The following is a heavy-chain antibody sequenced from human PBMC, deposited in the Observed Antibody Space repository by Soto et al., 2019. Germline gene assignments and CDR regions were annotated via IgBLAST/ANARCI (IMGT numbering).Heavy chain of an antibody. D-gene: IGHD1-26*01. CDR1: GYTFTRYY. V-gene: IGHV1-46*01. CDR2: INTSGGST. J-gene: IGHJ4*02. CDR3: ARESMSAREVDPY. Sequence: QVQLVQSGAEVKKPGASVKVSCKASGYTFTRYYMHWVRQAPGQGLEWMGIINTSGGSTSYAQKFQGRVTMTRDTSTSTVYMELSSLRSEDTAVYYCARESMSAREVDPYWGQGTLVTVSS.